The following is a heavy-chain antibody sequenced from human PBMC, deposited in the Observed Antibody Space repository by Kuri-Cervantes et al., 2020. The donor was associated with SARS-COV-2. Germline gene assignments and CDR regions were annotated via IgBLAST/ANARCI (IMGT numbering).Heavy chain of an antibody. D-gene: IGHD2-2*01. CDR3: ARDAGYCSSTSCYPYYYYYMDV. CDR1: GDSVSSNSAG. Sequence: SQTLSLTCAISGDSVSSNSAGWNWIRQSPSRGLEWLGRTYYRSKWYNDYALSVKSRITINPDTSKNQFSLKLSSVTAADTAVYYCARDAGYCSSTSCYPYYYYYMDVWGKGTTVTVSS. V-gene: IGHV6-1*01. CDR2: TYYRSKWYN. J-gene: IGHJ6*03.